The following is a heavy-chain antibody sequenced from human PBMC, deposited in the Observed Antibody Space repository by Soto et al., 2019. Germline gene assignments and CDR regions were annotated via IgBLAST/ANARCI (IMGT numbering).Heavy chain of an antibody. Sequence: QVQLVESGGALVRPGGSLRLSCNVSGFTFGNYYMSWIRQAPGKGLESISYISSRGVTIYYADSVKGRFTISRDNAKNSLFRQMDSLRAEDTAVYYCARVTASGWFVNGRDYFDHGGQGTLVTVSS. CDR1: GFTFGNYY. J-gene: IGHJ4*02. CDR2: ISSRGVTI. D-gene: IGHD6-19*01. CDR3: ARVTASGWFVNGRDYFDH. V-gene: IGHV3-11*01.